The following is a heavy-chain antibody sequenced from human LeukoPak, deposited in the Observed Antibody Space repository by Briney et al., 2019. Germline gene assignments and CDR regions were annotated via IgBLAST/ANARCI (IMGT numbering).Heavy chain of an antibody. CDR2: LRGNGDT. CDR3: AKASWVSTADAVL. D-gene: IGHD3-16*01. CDR1: GFIFSSYA. J-gene: IGHJ4*02. Sequence: GGSLTLSCAASGFIFSSYAMSWVREAPARGLEWVSSLRGNGDTFYADSVKGRFTLSRDESRNTVYLHLNELRVEDTAVYYCAKASWVSTADAVLWGQGTVVIVSS. V-gene: IGHV3-23*01.